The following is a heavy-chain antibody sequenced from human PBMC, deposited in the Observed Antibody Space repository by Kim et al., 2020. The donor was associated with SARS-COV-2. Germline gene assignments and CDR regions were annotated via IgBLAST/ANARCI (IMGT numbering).Heavy chain of an antibody. J-gene: IGHJ4*02. CDR3: AKDEDIVVVVAAYGWDY. V-gene: IGHV3-23*01. CDR1: GFTFSSYA. Sequence: GGSLRLSCAASGFTFSSYAMSWVRQAPGKGLEWVSAISGSGGSTYYADSVKGRFTISRDNSKNTLYLQMNSLRAEDTAVYYCAKDEDIVVVVAAYGWDYWGQGTLVTVSS. CDR2: ISGSGGST. D-gene: IGHD2-15*01.